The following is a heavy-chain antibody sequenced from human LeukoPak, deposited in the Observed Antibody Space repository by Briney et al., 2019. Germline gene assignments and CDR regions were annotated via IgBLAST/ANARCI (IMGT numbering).Heavy chain of an antibody. V-gene: IGHV3-48*03. Sequence: PGGSLRLSCAASGFTFSSYEMNWVRQAPGKGLEWVSYISSSGSTIYYADSVKGRFTISRDNAKNSLYLQMNSLRAEDTAVYYCAIRYCSGGSCYADYWGQGTLVTVSS. D-gene: IGHD2-15*01. J-gene: IGHJ4*02. CDR2: ISSSGSTI. CDR1: GFTFSSYE. CDR3: AIRYCSGGSCYADY.